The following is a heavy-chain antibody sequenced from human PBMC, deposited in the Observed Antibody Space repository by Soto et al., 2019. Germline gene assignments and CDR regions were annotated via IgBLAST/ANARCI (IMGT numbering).Heavy chain of an antibody. CDR2: ISGSGGST. V-gene: IGHV3-23*01. Sequence: TGGSLRLSCAASGFTFSSYAMSWVRQAPGKGLEWVSAISGSGGSTYYADSVKGRFTISRDKSISTAYLQWSSLKASDTAMYYCAVAVAGSFQPHFWGQGTLVTVSS. D-gene: IGHD6-19*01. CDR1: GFTFSSYA. CDR3: AVAVAGSFQPHF. J-gene: IGHJ4*02.